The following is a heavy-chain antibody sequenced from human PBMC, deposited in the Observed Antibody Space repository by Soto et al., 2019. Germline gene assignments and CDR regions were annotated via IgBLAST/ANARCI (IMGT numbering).Heavy chain of an antibody. Sequence: ASVKVSCKASGYTFTRYTMNWVRQAPGQRLEWMGWINPDNGNTKSSQKFQDRVIITRDTSASTAYMDLSSLRSEDTAVYYCARAIATGQLDPWGQGTLVTVSS. J-gene: IGHJ5*02. D-gene: IGHD2-15*01. CDR3: ARAIATGQLDP. CDR1: GYTFTRYT. CDR2: INPDNGNT. V-gene: IGHV1-3*01.